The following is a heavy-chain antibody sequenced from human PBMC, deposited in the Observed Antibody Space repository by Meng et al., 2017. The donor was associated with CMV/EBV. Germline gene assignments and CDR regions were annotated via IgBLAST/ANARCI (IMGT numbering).Heavy chain of an antibody. D-gene: IGHD3-22*01. V-gene: IGHV4-4*07. CDR1: GGFFSGFF. CDR2: IYSTGGT. Sequence: QVKRQGPGPGLVKPSETLSLTCSVSGGFFSGFFWTWIRQPAGKGLEWIGRIYSTGGTNYNPSFESRVTISLDGSNNQFSLKLNSVTAADTAIYYCARERGDDSGYNFDSWGQGTLVTVSS. CDR3: ARERGDDSGYNFDS. J-gene: IGHJ4*02.